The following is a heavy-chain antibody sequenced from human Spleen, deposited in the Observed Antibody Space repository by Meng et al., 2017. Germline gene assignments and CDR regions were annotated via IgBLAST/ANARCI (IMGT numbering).Heavy chain of an antibody. V-gene: IGHV1-2*06. D-gene: IGHD6-13*01. CDR1: GYNFPDYY. J-gene: IGHJ4*02. Sequence: ASVKVSCKPSGYNFPDYYIHWVRRAPGQGLEWMGRINPKSGDTHYAQKFQARVTMTGDTSISTAYMELSSLRSEDTAVYYCASRSSSSIDLVFWGQGTLVTVSS. CDR2: INPKSGDT. CDR3: ASRSSSSIDLVF.